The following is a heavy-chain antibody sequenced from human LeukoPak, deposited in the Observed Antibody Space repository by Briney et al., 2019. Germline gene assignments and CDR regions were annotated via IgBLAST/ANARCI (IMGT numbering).Heavy chain of an antibody. J-gene: IGHJ4*02. CDR3: ARDVYIRQIVGARFDY. CDR2: ISAYNGNT. D-gene: IGHD1-26*01. V-gene: IGHV1-18*01. CDR1: GYTFTSYD. Sequence: ASVKVSCKASGYTFTSYDISWVRQAPGQGLEWMGWISAYNGNTNYAQKLQGRVTMTTDTSTSTAYMELRSLRSDDTAVYYCARDVYIRQIVGARFDYWGQGTLVTVSS.